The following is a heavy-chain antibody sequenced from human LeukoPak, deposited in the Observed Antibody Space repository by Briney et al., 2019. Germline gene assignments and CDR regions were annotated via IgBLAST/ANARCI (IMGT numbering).Heavy chain of an antibody. V-gene: IGHV3-23*01. Sequence: GGSLRLSCAVSGFTFSAYAMSWVRQAPGKGLEWVSAIGGSGGSTYYADSVKGRFTISRDNSKNTLYLQMNSLRAEDTAVYYCAKGRGVLWFGEAHNWFDPWGQGTLVTVYS. CDR1: GFTFSAYA. CDR3: AKGRGVLWFGEAHNWFDP. J-gene: IGHJ5*02. CDR2: IGGSGGST. D-gene: IGHD3-10*01.